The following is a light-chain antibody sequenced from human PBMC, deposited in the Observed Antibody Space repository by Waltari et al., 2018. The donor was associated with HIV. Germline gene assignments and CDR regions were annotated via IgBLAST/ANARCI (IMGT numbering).Light chain of an antibody. CDR1: QSVSSSY. Sequence: IVLTQSPGTLSLSPGERATLSCRASQSVSSSYLAWYQQKPGQAPRLLIYGASSRATGIPDRFSGSGSGTDFTLTISRLEPEDFAVYHCQQYGSSRLTFGGGTKVEIK. CDR3: QQYGSSRLT. CDR2: GAS. V-gene: IGKV3-20*01. J-gene: IGKJ4*01.